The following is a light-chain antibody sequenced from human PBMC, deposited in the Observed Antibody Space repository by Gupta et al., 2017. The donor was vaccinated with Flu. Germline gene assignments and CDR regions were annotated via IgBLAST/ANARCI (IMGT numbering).Light chain of an antibody. CDR3: QQYKAWPAIM. J-gene: IGKJ4*02. CDR1: QSVGKN. CDR2: GAS. Sequence: EILMTQSPATLSVSPGEGATLSCRASQSVGKNLAWYQQKPGQSPRLLIYGASTRATGTPSTFSGSGCGTGFTLTMSSRQLEDFAVYYCQQYKAWPAIMFGGGTKLEI. V-gene: IGKV3-15*01.